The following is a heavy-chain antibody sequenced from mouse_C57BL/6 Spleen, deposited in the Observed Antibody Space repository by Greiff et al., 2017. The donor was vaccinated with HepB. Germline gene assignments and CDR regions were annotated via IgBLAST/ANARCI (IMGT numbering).Heavy chain of an antibody. J-gene: IGHJ3*01. CDR2: IYPRSGNT. Sequence: LVESGAELARPGASVKLSCKASGYTFTSYGISWVKQRTGQGLEWIGEIYPRSGNTYYNEKFKGKATLTADKSSSTAYMELRSLTSEDSAVYFCARSTVTTGFAYWGQGTLVTVSA. CDR3: ARSTVTTGFAY. CDR1: GYTFTSYG. D-gene: IGHD1-1*01. V-gene: IGHV1-81*01.